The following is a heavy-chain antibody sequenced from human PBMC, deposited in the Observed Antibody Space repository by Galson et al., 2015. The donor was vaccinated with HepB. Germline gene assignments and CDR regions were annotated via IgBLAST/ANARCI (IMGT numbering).Heavy chain of an antibody. CDR1: GYTFSTYA. V-gene: IGHV1-69*13. Sequence: SVKVSCKASGYTFSTYAISWVRQAPGQGLEWMGGIIPIIGTANYAQQFQGRVTITADESTSTAYMELSSLRSDDTAVYYCARDIVQYDYYYMDVWGKGTTGTVSS. D-gene: IGHD1-26*01. CDR2: IIPIIGTA. CDR3: ARDIVQYDYYYMDV. J-gene: IGHJ6*03.